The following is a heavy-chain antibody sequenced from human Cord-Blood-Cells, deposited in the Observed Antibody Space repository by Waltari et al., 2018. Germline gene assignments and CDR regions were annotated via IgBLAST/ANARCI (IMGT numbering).Heavy chain of an antibody. CDR2: IYYSGSV. CDR1: GGSISSSSYY. J-gene: IGHJ3*02. Sequence: QLQLQESGPGLVKPSETLSLTCTVSGGSISSSSYYWGWIRQPPGKGLEWIGGIYYSGSVDYNPSRKSRVTISVDTSKNQFSLRLSSVTAADTAVYYCASLRRVFGVVIGAFDIWGQGTMVTVSS. D-gene: IGHD3-3*01. CDR3: ASLRRVFGVVIGAFDI. V-gene: IGHV4-39*01.